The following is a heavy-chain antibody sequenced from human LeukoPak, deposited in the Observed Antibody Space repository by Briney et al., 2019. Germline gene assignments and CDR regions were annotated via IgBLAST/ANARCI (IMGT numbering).Heavy chain of an antibody. CDR2: IYTSGST. J-gene: IGHJ3*02. D-gene: IGHD3-10*01. CDR3: ASHGDLNYGSGSYYKGIDAFDI. V-gene: IGHV4-59*10. Sequence: KPSETLSLTCAVYGGSFSGYYWSWIRQPPGKGLEWIGRIYTSGSTNYNPSLKSRVTMSVDTSKNQFSLKLSSVTAADTAVYYCASHGDLNYGSGSYYKGIDAFDIWGQGTMVTVSS. CDR1: GGSFSGYY.